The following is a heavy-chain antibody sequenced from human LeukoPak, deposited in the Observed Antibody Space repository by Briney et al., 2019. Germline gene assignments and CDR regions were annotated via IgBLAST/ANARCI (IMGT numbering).Heavy chain of an antibody. J-gene: IGHJ4*02. CDR2: ISDSGDST. CDR3: AKAETRYTSGWYIY. V-gene: IGHV3-23*01. D-gene: IGHD6-19*01. Sequence: QPGGSLRLSCAASGFTFSSYAMSWVRQAPGKGLEWVSGISDSGDSTYYADSVKGRFTVSRDNSKNTLYLQMNSLRAEDTAVYYCAKAETRYTSGWYIYWGQGTLVTVSS. CDR1: GFTFSSYA.